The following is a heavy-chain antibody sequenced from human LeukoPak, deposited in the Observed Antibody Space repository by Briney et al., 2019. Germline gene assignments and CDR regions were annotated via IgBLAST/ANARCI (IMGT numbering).Heavy chain of an antibody. Sequence: PGGSLRLSCAASGFNFSTYAMSWVRQAPGKGLEWVSCIGARYGSTFYADSVKGRFTISRDNSKNTLYLQMNSLRAEDTAVYYCASSYGSGSPFDYWGQGTLVTVSS. CDR3: ASSYGSGSPFDY. D-gene: IGHD3-10*01. V-gene: IGHV3-23*01. J-gene: IGHJ4*02. CDR1: GFNFSTYA. CDR2: IGARYGST.